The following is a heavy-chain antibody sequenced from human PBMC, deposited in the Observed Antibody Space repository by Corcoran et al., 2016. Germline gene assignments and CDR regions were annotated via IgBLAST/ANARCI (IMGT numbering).Heavy chain of an antibody. D-gene: IGHD3-10*01. CDR1: GDSVSSNSAA. V-gene: IGHV6-1*01. Sequence: QAQLQQSGPGLVNPSQTLSLTCAISGDSVSSNSAAWNWIRQSPSRGLEWLGRTYYRSKWYNDYAVSVKSRITINPDTSKNQVSLQLNSVTPEDTAVYYRARGGDGKTPHYYYGMDVWGQGTTVTVSS. J-gene: IGHJ6*02. CDR3: ARGGDGKTPHYYYGMDV. CDR2: TYYRSKWYN.